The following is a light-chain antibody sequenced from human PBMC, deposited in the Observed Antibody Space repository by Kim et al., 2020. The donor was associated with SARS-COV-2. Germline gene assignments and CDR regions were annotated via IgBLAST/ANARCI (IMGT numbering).Light chain of an antibody. V-gene: IGLV2-14*03. CDR1: SSDIGAYNY. J-gene: IGLJ2*01. CDR3: TSYTNSGAFVL. CDR2: AVT. Sequence: QSALTQPASVSGSPGQSITVSCTGTSSDIGAYNYVSWYQQHPGKAPKLMIYAVTYRPSGVSNRFSGSQSGNTASLTISGLQTDGEADYYCTSYTNSGAFVLFGGGTQLTVL.